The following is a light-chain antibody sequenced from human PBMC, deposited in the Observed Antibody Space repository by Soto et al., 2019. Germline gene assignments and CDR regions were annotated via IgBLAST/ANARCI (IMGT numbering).Light chain of an antibody. Sequence: ETVMTQSPATPSVSLGERATLSCRASQSVNSNLAWYQQKLGQAPRLLIYGASSRATGIPNRFSGSGSGTDFTLTISRLEPEEFAVYYCQQYGNSPQTVGQGNKVDIK. CDR2: GAS. CDR1: QSVNSN. V-gene: IGKV3-20*01. CDR3: QQYGNSPQT. J-gene: IGKJ1*01.